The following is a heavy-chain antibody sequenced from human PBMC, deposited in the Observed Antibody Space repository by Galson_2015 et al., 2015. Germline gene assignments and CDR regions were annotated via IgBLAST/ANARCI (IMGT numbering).Heavy chain of an antibody. V-gene: IGHV3-21*01. D-gene: IGHD1-14*01. CDR3: ARDPDTTKNRWFDP. CDR2: IGSGSGYI. J-gene: IGHJ5*02. Sequence: SLRLSCAASGFAFSSYAMNWVRQAPGKGLEWVSSIGSGSGYIYYADSVKGRFTISRDNAKNSLFLQMNSLTAEDTAVYYCARDPDTTKNRWFDPWGQGTLVTVSS. CDR1: GFAFSSYA.